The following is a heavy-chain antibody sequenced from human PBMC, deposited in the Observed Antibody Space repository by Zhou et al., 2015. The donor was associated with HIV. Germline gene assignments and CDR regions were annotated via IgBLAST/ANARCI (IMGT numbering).Heavy chain of an antibody. V-gene: IGHV1-18*01. CDR1: GYTFTNYG. Sequence: QVQLVQSGAEVKKPGASVKVSCKASGYTFTNYGIRWVRQAPGQGLEWMGWISPYSANTNYAQKLQGRVSMTTDTSTTTAYMELRSLRSDDTAVYYCARGQNVLRFLEWSGDAFDIWGQGTVVIVSS. CDR3: ARGQNVLRFLEWSGDAFDI. J-gene: IGHJ3*02. CDR2: ISPYSANT. D-gene: IGHD3-3*01.